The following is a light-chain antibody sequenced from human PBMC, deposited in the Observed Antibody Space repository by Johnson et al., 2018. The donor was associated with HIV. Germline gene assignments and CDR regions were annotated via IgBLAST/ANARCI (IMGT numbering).Light chain of an antibody. CDR3: GAWHSSLRTAF. V-gene: IGLV1-51*01. CDR1: SSNIGNNY. Sequence: QAVLTQPPSVSAAPGQKVTISCSGSSSNIGNNYVSWYQQVPGTAPKLLIYDNNRRPSGIPDRFSGSKSDTSATLGITGLQTGDEADYYCGAWHSSLRTAFFGPGTKVTVL. J-gene: IGLJ1*01. CDR2: DNN.